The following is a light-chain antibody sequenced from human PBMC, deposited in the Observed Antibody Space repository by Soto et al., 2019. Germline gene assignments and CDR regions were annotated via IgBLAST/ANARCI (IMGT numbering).Light chain of an antibody. J-gene: IGKJ1*01. CDR1: QSVSSSY. CDR3: HQRQSWPRT. V-gene: IGKV3-11*01. CDR2: QTS. Sequence: EVVLTQSPATLSLSPWERATLSCRASQSVSSSYLAWYQQKPGQAPRLLIYQTSIRAAGIPARFSASGTGTDFTLTISDVQPEDFAVYYCHQRQSWPRTFGQGTKVDIK.